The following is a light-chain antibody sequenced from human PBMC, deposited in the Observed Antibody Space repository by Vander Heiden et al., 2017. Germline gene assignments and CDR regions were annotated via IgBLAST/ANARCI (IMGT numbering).Light chain of an antibody. Sequence: DIPLTESPSTLSASVGARVPIHCRASHSIRSWLAWYQQKPRKAPKVLIYDATSLESGVPSRFSGSGSGTEFTLTISSLQPDDFATYYFQQYNSYWATFGQGTKVGIK. CDR1: HSIRSW. J-gene: IGKJ1*01. V-gene: IGKV1-5*01. CDR3: QQYNSYWAT. CDR2: DAT.